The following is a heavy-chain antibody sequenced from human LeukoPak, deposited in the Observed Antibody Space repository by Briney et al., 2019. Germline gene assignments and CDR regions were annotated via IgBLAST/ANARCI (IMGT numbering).Heavy chain of an antibody. J-gene: IGHJ4*02. Sequence: GGSLRLSCAASGFTFSSYAMSWVRQAPGKGLEWVSAISGSGGSTYYADSVKGRSTISRDNSKNTLYLQMNSLRAEDTAVYYCAKDGLLWFGELSQRFDYWGQGTLVTVSS. CDR1: GFTFSSYA. D-gene: IGHD3-10*01. CDR2: ISGSGGST. V-gene: IGHV3-23*01. CDR3: AKDGLLWFGELSQRFDY.